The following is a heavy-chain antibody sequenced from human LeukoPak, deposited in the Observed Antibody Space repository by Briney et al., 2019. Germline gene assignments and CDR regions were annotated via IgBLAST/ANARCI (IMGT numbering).Heavy chain of an antibody. CDR2: IIPFLNIS. Sequence: SVKVSCKASGDTFSSYAISWMRQAPGQGLEWVGRIIPFLNISNYAQNFEGKVTIDADRSTNTAYMELTSLTFGDTAVYYCAADDYSAGSYFLNFFDYWGHGTLITVSS. CDR1: GDTFSSYA. D-gene: IGHD4-11*01. CDR3: AADDYSAGSYFLNFFDY. V-gene: IGHV1-69*04. J-gene: IGHJ4*01.